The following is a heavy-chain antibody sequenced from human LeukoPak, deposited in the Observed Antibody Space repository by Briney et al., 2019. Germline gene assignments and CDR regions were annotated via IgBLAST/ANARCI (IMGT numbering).Heavy chain of an antibody. CDR2: ISYDGSNK. J-gene: IGHJ4*02. V-gene: IGHV3-30-3*01. CDR3: ARGPYGDYIDAFDY. CDR1: GFDFSSNW. D-gene: IGHD4-17*01. Sequence: GGSLRLSCAASGFDFSSNWMHWVRHAPGQGLEWVAVISYDGSNKYYADSVKGRFTISRDNSKNTLYLQMNSLRAEDTAVYYCARGPYGDYIDAFDYWGQGTLVTVSS.